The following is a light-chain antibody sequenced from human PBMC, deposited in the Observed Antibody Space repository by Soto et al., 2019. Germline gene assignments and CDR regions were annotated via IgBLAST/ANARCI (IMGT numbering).Light chain of an antibody. J-gene: IGKJ4*01. CDR1: QSVNTN. CDR3: QQSNNWPLT. CDR2: YAS. V-gene: IGKV3-15*01. Sequence: EIVMTQSPATLSVSPGERATLSCRASQSVNTNLAWYQQKPGQAPRLLINYASSRATGIPARFSGSGSGTEFTLTISSLQSEDFAVYYCQQSNNWPLTFGGGTKVEIK.